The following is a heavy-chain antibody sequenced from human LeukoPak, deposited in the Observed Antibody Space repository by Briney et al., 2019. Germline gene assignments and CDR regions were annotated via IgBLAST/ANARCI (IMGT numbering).Heavy chain of an antibody. J-gene: IGHJ6*02. D-gene: IGHD3-10*01. CDR1: GFTFSSYS. V-gene: IGHV3-48*04. Sequence: GGSLRLSCAASGFTFSSYSMNWVRQAPGKGLEWVSYISSSSSTIYYADSVKGRFTISRDNAKNSLYLQMNGLRAEDTAVYYCARDALWFGELPLGYYYGMDVWGQGTTVTVSS. CDR2: ISSSSSTI. CDR3: ARDALWFGELPLGYYYGMDV.